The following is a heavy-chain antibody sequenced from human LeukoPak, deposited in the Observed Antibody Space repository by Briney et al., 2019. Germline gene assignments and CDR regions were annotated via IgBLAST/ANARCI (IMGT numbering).Heavy chain of an antibody. J-gene: IGHJ4*02. Sequence: GGSLRLSCAASGFTFSSYNMNWVRQAPGRGLEWVSYISSGGTTIYYADSVKGRFAISRDNAKNSLYLQMNSLRAEDTAVYYCARVGGSYPYYFDYWGQGTLVTVSS. V-gene: IGHV3-48*01. CDR3: ARVGGSYPYYFDY. CDR1: GFTFSSYN. D-gene: IGHD1-26*01. CDR2: ISSGGTTI.